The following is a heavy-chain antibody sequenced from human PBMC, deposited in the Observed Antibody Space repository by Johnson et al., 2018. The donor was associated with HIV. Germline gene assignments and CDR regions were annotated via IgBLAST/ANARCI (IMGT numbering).Heavy chain of an antibody. CDR3: TTGIAHVVPVLCDI. CDR1: GFTFSNAW. Sequence: EQLVESGGGLVKPGGSLRLSCAASGFTFSNAWMSWVRQAPGKGLEWVGRIKIKTDGGTTDYAAPVKGRFIISRDDSKNTLYLQMNSLITEDTAVYFCTTGIAHVVPVLCDIWGQGTMVTVSS. V-gene: IGHV3-15*01. J-gene: IGHJ3*02. D-gene: IGHD2-21*01. CDR2: IKIKTDGGTT.